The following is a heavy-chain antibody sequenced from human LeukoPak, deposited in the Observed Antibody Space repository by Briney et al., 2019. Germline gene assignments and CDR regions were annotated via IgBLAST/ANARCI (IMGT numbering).Heavy chain of an antibody. CDR3: ASLGSSGYYFDY. CDR1: GGTFSSYA. J-gene: IGHJ4*02. D-gene: IGHD3-22*01. CDR2: IIPIFGTA. V-gene: IGHV1-69*13. Sequence: SVKVSCKASGGTFSSYAISWVRQAPGQGLEWMGGIIPIFGTANYAQKFQGRVTITADESTSTAYMELSSLRSEDTAVYYCASLGSSGYYFDYWGQGTLVTVSS.